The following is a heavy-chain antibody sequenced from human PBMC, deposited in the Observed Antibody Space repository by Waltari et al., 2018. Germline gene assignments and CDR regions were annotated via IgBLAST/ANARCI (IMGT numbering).Heavy chain of an antibody. CDR1: GGSISSGSYY. CDR2: SYTSWST. Sequence: QVQLQESGPGLVKPSQTLSLTCTVSGGSISSGSYYWSWIRQPAGKGLEWIGYSYTSWSTNYNPSLKSRVTISVDTSKNQFSLKLSSVTAADTAVYYCARLYYDYIWGSYPRADTIKDAFDIWGQGTMVTVSS. J-gene: IGHJ3*02. D-gene: IGHD3-16*01. CDR3: ARLYYDYIWGSYPRADTIKDAFDI. V-gene: IGHV4-61*09.